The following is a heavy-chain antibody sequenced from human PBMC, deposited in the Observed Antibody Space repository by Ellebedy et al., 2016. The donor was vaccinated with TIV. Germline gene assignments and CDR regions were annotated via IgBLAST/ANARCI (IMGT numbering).Heavy chain of an antibody. J-gene: IGHJ6*03. CDR3: ARTRDPAAGTLMDV. D-gene: IGHD6-13*01. V-gene: IGHV5-51*01. CDR2: IYPGDSDT. Sequence: ASVKVSXXGSGYSFTSYWIGWVRQMPGKGLEWMGIIYPGDSDTRYSPSFQGQVTISADKSISTAYLQWSSLKASDTAMYYCARTRDPAAGTLMDVWGKGTTVTVSS. CDR1: GYSFTSYW.